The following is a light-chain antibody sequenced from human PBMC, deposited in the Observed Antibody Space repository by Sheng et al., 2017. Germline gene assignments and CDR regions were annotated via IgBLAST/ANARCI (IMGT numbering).Light chain of an antibody. CDR1: QSVSSY. CDR3: QQYVSSPWT. V-gene: IGKV3-20*01. Sequence: EIVMTQSPATLSVSPGERATLSCRANQSVSSYLAWYQQKPGQAPRLLMYGTSGRATGIPDRFSGSGSGTDVTLTISRLEPEDFAVYYCQQYVSSPWTFGQGTKVEMK. CDR2: GTS. J-gene: IGKJ1*01.